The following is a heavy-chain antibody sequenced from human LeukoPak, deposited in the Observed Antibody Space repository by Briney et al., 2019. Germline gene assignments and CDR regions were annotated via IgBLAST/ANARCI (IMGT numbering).Heavy chain of an antibody. CDR3: AKDYGGNPPRGAGYFQH. CDR2: ISGSGGST. CDR1: GFTFSSYA. D-gene: IGHD4-23*01. Sequence: AGGSLRLSCAASGFTFSSYAMSWVRQAPGKGLEWVSAISGSGGSTYYADSVKGRFTISRDNSKNTLYLQMNSLRAEDTAVYYCAKDYGGNPPRGAGYFQHWGQGTLVTVSS. V-gene: IGHV3-23*01. J-gene: IGHJ1*01.